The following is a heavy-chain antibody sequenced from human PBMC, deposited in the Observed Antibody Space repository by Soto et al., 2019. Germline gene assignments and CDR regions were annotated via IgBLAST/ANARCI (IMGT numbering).Heavy chain of an antibody. J-gene: IGHJ4*02. CDR3: ARGITLPNPIDY. Sequence: SETLSLTCTVSDASLSSYYSSWIRQPPGKGLEWIGYIYDSGRTTYNPSLKSRVTISVDRSKNQFSLKLSSVTAADTAVYYCARGITLPNPIDYWGQGTLVTVSS. D-gene: IGHD1-20*01. CDR2: IYDSGRT. CDR1: DASLSSYY. V-gene: IGHV4-59*08.